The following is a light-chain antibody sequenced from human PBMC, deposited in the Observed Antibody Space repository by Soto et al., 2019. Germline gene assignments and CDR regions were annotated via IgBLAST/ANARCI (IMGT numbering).Light chain of an antibody. V-gene: IGKV3-20*01. J-gene: IGKJ5*01. CDR3: QQYGSSPPTT. CDR1: QRVSNNY. Sequence: EIVLTQSPGTLSLSPGERATLSCRASQRVSNNYLAWHQQKPGQAPRLLIYGASTRATGIPDRFSGSGSATDFTLTISRLEPEDFAVYYCQQYGSSPPTTFGQGTRLEIK. CDR2: GAS.